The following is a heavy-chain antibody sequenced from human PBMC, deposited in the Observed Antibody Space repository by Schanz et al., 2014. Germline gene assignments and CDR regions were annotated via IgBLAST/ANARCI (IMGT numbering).Heavy chain of an antibody. J-gene: IGHJ4*02. D-gene: IGHD6-13*01. V-gene: IGHV1-18*01. CDR2: ISVYHGHT. Sequence: QGQLVQSGAEVKKPGASVKVSCKASGYTFTSYGITWVRQAPGQGLEWMGWISVYHGHTNYAEKVHGRVAMTTDTSTSTAYMELRNLKSDDTAVYYCARDGEAAAGCDYWGQGTLVTVSS. CDR3: ARDGEAAAGCDY. CDR1: GYTFTSYG.